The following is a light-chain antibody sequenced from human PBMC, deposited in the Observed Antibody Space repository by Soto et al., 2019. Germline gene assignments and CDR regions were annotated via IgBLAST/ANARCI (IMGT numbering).Light chain of an antibody. Sequence: EIELTQSPATLSLSPGETATPSCRASQSVDKFLAWYQQRPGQPPRLLIFDSSNRATGVPVRFSGTGSGTVFTLTISRLEPEDFAVYYCQQYGNSPQTFGQGTKVDIK. CDR2: DSS. J-gene: IGKJ1*01. CDR3: QQYGNSPQT. CDR1: QSVDKF. V-gene: IGKV3-11*01.